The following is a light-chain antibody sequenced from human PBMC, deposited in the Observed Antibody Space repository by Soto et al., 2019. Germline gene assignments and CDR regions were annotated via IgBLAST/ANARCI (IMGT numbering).Light chain of an antibody. CDR1: QGIRHN. CDR3: LQHNNNPLT. Sequence: DIQMTQSPSSLSASVGDRVTITCRASQGIRHNLGWYQQKPGRAPKRLIYAASSLQSGVPSRFSGSGSGTEFTLSISSLQPEDFATYYCLQHNNNPLTFGPGTKVDIK. J-gene: IGKJ3*01. V-gene: IGKV1-17*01. CDR2: AAS.